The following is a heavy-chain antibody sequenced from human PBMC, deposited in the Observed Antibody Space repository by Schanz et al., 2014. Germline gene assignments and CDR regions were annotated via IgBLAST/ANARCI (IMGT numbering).Heavy chain of an antibody. J-gene: IGHJ3*02. Sequence: QVQLQESGPGLVKPSETLSLTCTVSGGSISSYYWSWIRQPPGKGLEWIGYIYYSGSTKYNPSLKGRVTIPVDPSKNRFSLKLSSVTAADTAVYYCARRGITMMVARYAFDIWGQGTMVTVSS. CDR1: GGSISSYY. CDR2: IYYSGST. CDR3: ARRGITMMVARYAFDI. D-gene: IGHD3-22*01. V-gene: IGHV4-59*08.